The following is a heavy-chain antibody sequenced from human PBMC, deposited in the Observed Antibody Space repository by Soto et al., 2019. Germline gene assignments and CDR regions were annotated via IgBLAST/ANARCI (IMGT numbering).Heavy chain of an antibody. CDR2: ISGIGGST. D-gene: IGHD3-3*01. CDR3: AKELGILGVAPEDY. V-gene: IGHV3-23*01. CDR1: GFTFSRYA. J-gene: IGHJ4*02. Sequence: EVQLLESGGGLVQPGGYLRLSCAASGFTFSRYAMSWVRKAPGKGLEWVSAISGIGGSTYYADSVKGRFTISRDNSKNTQYLQMNSLRAVNTALYYCAKELGILGVAPEDYWGQGTLVTVSS.